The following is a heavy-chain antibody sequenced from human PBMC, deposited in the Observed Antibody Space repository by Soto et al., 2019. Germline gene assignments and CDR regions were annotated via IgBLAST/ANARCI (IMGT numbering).Heavy chain of an antibody. D-gene: IGHD6-13*01. CDR1: GYTFTSYG. V-gene: IGHV1-18*01. CDR3: AREGIDSISWYLIRYYYGMDV. J-gene: IGHJ6*02. Sequence: ASVKVSCKASGYTFTSYGISWVRQAPGQGLEWMGWISAYNGNTNYAQKLQGRVTMTTDTSTSTAYMELRSLRSDDTAVYYCAREGIDSISWYLIRYYYGMDVSGQGTIVTVSS. CDR2: ISAYNGNT.